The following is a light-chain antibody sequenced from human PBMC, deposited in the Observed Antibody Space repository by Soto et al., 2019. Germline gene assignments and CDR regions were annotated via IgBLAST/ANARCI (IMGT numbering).Light chain of an antibody. CDR2: GAS. CDR1: QGIANY. Sequence: DIPMTQSPSSLSASVGDRVTITCRASQGIANYLAWYQQKPGKVPKLLIYGASTLQSGVPSRFRGSGSGTDFTLSISSLQPEDVATYYCQKYNSAPRTFGQGTKVEIK. V-gene: IGKV1-27*01. J-gene: IGKJ1*01. CDR3: QKYNSAPRT.